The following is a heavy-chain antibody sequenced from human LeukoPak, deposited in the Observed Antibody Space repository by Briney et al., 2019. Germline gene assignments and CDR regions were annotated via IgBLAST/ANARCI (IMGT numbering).Heavy chain of an antibody. V-gene: IGHV4-31*03. Sequence: PSETLSLTCTVSGGSISSGGYYWSWIRQHPGKGLEWIGYIYYSGSTYYNPSLKSRATISVDTSKNQFSLKLSSVTAADTAVYYCARGQQLAECDYWGQGTLVTVSS. CDR2: IYYSGST. CDR3: ARGQQLAECDY. CDR1: GGSISSGGYY. D-gene: IGHD6-6*01. J-gene: IGHJ4*02.